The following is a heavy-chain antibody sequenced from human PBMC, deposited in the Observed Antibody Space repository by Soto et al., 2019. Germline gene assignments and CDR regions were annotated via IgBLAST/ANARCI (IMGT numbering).Heavy chain of an antibody. CDR1: GGSISSYY. J-gene: IGHJ5*02. V-gene: IGHV4-59*01. Sequence: TLSRTCSVSGGSISSYYRSWVRHPPGKGLEWIGYVYYSGSTNYNPSLKSRVTISVDTSKNQFSLNLSSVTAADTAVYYCARGLPAAIGLLWFDPWGQGTLVTVSS. CDR2: VYYSGST. D-gene: IGHD2-2*02. CDR3: ARGLPAAIGLLWFDP.